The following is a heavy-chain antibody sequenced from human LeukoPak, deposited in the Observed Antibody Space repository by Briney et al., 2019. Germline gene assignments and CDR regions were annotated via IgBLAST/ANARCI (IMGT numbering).Heavy chain of an antibody. CDR1: GGSFSGYY. J-gene: IGHJ4*02. Sequence: SETLSLTCTVYGGSFSGYYWSWIRQPPGRGLEWIGEINHSGSINYNPSLKSRVTISVDTSKNQFSLKLSSVTAADTAVYYCARDRLHYDFWSGYYTGPLDYWGQGTLVTVSS. CDR3: ARDRLHYDFWSGYYTGPLDY. CDR2: INHSGSI. D-gene: IGHD3-3*01. V-gene: IGHV4-34*01.